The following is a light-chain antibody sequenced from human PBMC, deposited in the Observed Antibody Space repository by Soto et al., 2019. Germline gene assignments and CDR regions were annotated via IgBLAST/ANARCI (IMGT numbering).Light chain of an antibody. V-gene: IGLV2-14*03. Sequence: QSALTQPASVSGSPGQSIAISCTGSSSDIGAYNYVFWYQQHPGKAPKLMIYDVNNRPSGVSDRFSGSKSGNTASLTISGILAEHEPDHYFSSYTSESTYILATRTKLTVL. CDR3: SSYTSESTYI. J-gene: IGLJ1*01. CDR2: DVN. CDR1: SSDIGAYNY.